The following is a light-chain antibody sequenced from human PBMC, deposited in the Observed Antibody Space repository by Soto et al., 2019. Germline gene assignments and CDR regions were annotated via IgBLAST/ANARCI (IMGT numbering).Light chain of an antibody. J-gene: IGKJ1*01. Sequence: DIQMTQSPSSLSASVGDRVTITCRASQSISTSLKWYQQKPGKAPELLLYDASTLQSGVPSRFSGSGSGTDFTLIVSSLQPEDFATYYCQQNYSPPRTFGQGTKVEIK. CDR1: QSISTS. CDR2: DAS. V-gene: IGKV1-39*01. CDR3: QQNYSPPRT.